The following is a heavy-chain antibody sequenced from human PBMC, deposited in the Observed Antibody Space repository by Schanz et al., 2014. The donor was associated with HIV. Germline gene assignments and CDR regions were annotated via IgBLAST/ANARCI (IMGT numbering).Heavy chain of an antibody. J-gene: IGHJ6*02. CDR3: RGYRFYYGVDF. V-gene: IGHV3-72*01. CDR2: SRVKSDSYAT. Sequence: MQLVESGGGVVRPGRSLKLSCAASGFSFDNYGMHWVRQAPGKGLEWVARSRVKSDSYATEYAASVTGRFTISRDDSKNSVYLQMNSLNIEDTAVYYCRGYRFYYGVDFWGQGTTVTVSS. CDR1: GFSFDNYG. D-gene: IGHD5-18*01.